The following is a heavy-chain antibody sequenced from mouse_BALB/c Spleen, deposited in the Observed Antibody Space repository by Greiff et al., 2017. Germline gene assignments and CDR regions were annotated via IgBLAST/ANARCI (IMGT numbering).Heavy chain of an antibody. J-gene: IGHJ3*01. Sequence: EVKLVESGGGLVQPGGSRKLSCAASGFTFSSFGMHWVRQAPEKGLEWVAYISSGSSTIYYADTVKGRFTISRDNPKNTLFLQMTSLRSEDTAMYYCARVITTSFAYWGQGTLVTVSA. V-gene: IGHV5-17*02. CDR3: ARVITTSFAY. CDR2: ISSGSSTI. D-gene: IGHD2-4*01. CDR1: GFTFSSFG.